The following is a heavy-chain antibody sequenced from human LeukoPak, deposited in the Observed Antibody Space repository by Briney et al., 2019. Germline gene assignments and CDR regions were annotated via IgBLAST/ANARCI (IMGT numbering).Heavy chain of an antibody. CDR1: GGSISSYY. V-gene: IGHV4-59*01. Sequence: SETLSLTCTVSGGSISSYYWSWIRQPPGKGLEWIEYIYYSGSTNYNPSLKSRVTISVDTSKNQFSLKLSSVTAADTAVYYCARLGAVAGSYYFDYWGQGTLVTVSS. D-gene: IGHD6-19*01. J-gene: IGHJ4*02. CDR2: IYYSGST. CDR3: ARLGAVAGSYYFDY.